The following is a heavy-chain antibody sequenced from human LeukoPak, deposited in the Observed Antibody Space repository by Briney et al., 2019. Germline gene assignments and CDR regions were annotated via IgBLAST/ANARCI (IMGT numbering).Heavy chain of an antibody. Sequence: LSLTCAVSRDSISSDGFYWSWVRQAPGKGLEWVSVIYSGGSTYYADSVKGRFTISRDNSKNTLYLQMNSLRAEDTAVYYCARGLRRDYSSSWYPTPNFDYWGQGTLVTVSS. CDR2: IYSGGST. D-gene: IGHD6-13*01. V-gene: IGHV3-66*01. CDR1: RDSISSDGFY. CDR3: ARGLRRDYSSSWYPTPNFDY. J-gene: IGHJ4*02.